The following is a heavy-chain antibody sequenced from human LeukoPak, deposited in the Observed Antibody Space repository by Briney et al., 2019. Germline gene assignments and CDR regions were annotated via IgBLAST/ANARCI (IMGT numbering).Heavy chain of an antibody. V-gene: IGHV5-51*01. J-gene: IGHJ6*02. CDR2: TYPGDSDT. Sequence: GESLKISCKGSGYSFTSYWIGWVRQMPGKGLEWMGITYPGDSDTRYSPSFQGQVTISADKSISTAYLQWSSLKASDTAMYYCARSSVAGTDYYYYYGMDVWGQGTTVTVSS. CDR3: ARSSVAGTDYYYYYGMDV. D-gene: IGHD6-19*01. CDR1: GYSFTSYW.